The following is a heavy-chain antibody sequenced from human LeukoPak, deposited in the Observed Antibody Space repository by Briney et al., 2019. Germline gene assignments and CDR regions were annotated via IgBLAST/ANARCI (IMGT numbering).Heavy chain of an antibody. CDR2: IYYSGCT. CDR1: GGSISSSSYY. Sequence: SETLSLTCTVSGGSISSSSYYWGWLRQPPGKGLEWIASIYYSGCTYYHPSLTSQVTISVDASKNQFSLKLTPLTAADTAVYYCARSLSTGPSAAGDAFYFYYGLDVWGQGTPVTVSS. J-gene: IGHJ6*02. D-gene: IGHD6-13*01. CDR3: ARSLSTGPSAAGDAFYFYYGLDV. V-gene: IGHV4-39*07.